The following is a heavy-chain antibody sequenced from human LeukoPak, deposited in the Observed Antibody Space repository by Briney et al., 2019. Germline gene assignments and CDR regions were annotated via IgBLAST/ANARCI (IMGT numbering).Heavy chain of an antibody. CDR2: IIPIFGTA. J-gene: IGHJ4*02. Sequence: GSSVKVSCKASGGTFSSYAIIWVRQAPGQGLEWMGGIIPIFGTANYAQKFQGRVTITTDESTSTAYMELSSLRSEDTAVYYCARESGSWFSALDWGQGTLVTVSS. D-gene: IGHD1-26*01. CDR3: ARESGSWFSALD. V-gene: IGHV1-69*05. CDR1: GGTFSSYA.